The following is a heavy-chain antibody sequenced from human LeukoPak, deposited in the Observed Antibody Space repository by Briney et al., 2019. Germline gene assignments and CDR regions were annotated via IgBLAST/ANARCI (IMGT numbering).Heavy chain of an antibody. V-gene: IGHV4-34*01. CDR2: IDHSGST. Sequence: SETLSLTCAVYGGSFSGYYWSWIRQPPGKGLEWIGEIDHSGSTNYNPSLKSRVTISVDTSKKQFSLKLSSVTAADTAVYYCARSAIDAFDIWGQGTMVTVSS. CDR3: ARSAIDAFDI. D-gene: IGHD6-25*01. J-gene: IGHJ3*02. CDR1: GGSFSGYY.